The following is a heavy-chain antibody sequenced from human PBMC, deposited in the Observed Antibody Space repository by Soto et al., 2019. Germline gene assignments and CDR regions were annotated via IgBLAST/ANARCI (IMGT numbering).Heavy chain of an antibody. CDR3: ARGRKYCSSTSCDSLYYMDV. D-gene: IGHD2-2*01. CDR1: GGSSSSYY. J-gene: IGHJ6*03. V-gene: IGHV4-59*12. CDR2: IYYSGST. Sequence: SETLSLTCTVSGGSSSSYYWRWIRQPPGKGLEWIGYIYYSGSTNYNPSLKSRVTISVDTSKNQFSLKLSSVTAADTAVYYCARGRKYCSSTSCDSLYYMDVWGKGTTVTVSS.